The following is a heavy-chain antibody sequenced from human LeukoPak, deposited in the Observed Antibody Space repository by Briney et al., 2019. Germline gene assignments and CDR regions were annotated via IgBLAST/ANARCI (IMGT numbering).Heavy chain of an antibody. J-gene: IGHJ5*02. CDR1: GYSFTSYW. CDR3: ARADSSSWYLNWFDP. D-gene: IGHD6-13*01. Sequence: GESLKISCKGSGYSFTSYWIGWVRQMPGKGLEWMGFIYPGDSDIRYSPSFQGQVTISADKSISTAYLQWSSLKASDTAMYYCARADSSSWYLNWFDPWGQGTLVTVSS. CDR2: IYPGDSDI. V-gene: IGHV5-51*01.